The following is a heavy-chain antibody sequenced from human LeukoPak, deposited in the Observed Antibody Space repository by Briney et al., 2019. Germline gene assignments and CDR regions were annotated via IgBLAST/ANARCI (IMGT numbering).Heavy chain of an antibody. J-gene: IGHJ4*02. V-gene: IGHV4-59*01. D-gene: IGHD4-17*01. CDR2: SYYSGST. CDR1: GGSISSYY. Sequence: SETLSLTCTVSGGSISSYYWSWIRQPPAKGLEWIGYSYYSGSTNYNPSLKSRVTISVDTSKNQFSLKLSSVTAADTAVYYCATVVTRDYFDYWGQGTLVTVSS. CDR3: ATVVTRDYFDY.